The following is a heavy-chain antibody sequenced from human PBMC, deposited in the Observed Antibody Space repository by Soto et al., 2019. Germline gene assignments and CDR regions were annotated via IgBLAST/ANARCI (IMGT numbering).Heavy chain of an antibody. V-gene: IGHV1-8*01. CDR3: ARGLKIGVEWFLLPHYYYYYMDV. CDR2: MNPNSGNT. Sequence: QVPLVQSGAEVKKPGASVKVSCKASGYTFTSYDINWVRQATGQGLEWMGWMNPNSGNTGYAQKFQGRVTMTRNTSISTAYMELSSLRSEDTAVYYCARGLKIGVEWFLLPHYYYYYMDVWGKGTTVTVSS. CDR1: GYTFTSYD. J-gene: IGHJ6*03. D-gene: IGHD3-3*01.